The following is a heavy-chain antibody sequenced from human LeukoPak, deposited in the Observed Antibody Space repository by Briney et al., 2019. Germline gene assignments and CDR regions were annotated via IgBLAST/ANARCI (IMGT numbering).Heavy chain of an antibody. V-gene: IGHV4-59*01. D-gene: IGHD2-15*01. CDR3: ARAGLGYCSGGSCYSGNAFDI. CDR1: GGSISSYY. Sequence: SETLSLTCTVSGGSISSYYWSWIRQPPGKGLEWIGYIYYSGSTNYNPSLKSRVTISVDTSKNQFSLKLSSVTAADTAVYYCARAGLGYCSGGSCYSGNAFDIWGQGTMVTVSS. J-gene: IGHJ3*02. CDR2: IYYSGST.